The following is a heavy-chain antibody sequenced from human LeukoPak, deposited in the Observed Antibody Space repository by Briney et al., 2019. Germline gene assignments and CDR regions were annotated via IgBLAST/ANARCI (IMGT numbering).Heavy chain of an antibody. V-gene: IGHV3-20*04. CDR3: ARVSPSPRNEIYCSSTSCRPGRSYYYYMDV. CDR2: INWNGGST. D-gene: IGHD2-2*01. J-gene: IGHJ6*03. Sequence: RPGGSLRLSCAASGFTFDDYGMSWVRQAPGKGLEWVSGINWNGGSTGYADSVKGRFTISRDNAKNSLYLQMNSLRAEDTALYYCARVSPSPRNEIYCSSTSCRPGRSYYYYMDVWGKGTTVTISS. CDR1: GFTFDDYG.